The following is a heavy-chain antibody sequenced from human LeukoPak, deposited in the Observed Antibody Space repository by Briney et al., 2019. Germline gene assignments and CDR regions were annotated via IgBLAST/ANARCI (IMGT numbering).Heavy chain of an antibody. Sequence: PTETLSLTCTVSGGSVSIYYWSWIRQPPGKGLERIGSIYYSGSTYYNPSLKSRVTISVDTSKNQFSLKLSSVTAADTAVYYCARRVTGTTPPYYYYMDVWGKGTTVTVSS. CDR1: GGSVSIYY. CDR2: IYYSGST. D-gene: IGHD1-7*01. CDR3: ARRVTGTTPPYYYYMDV. J-gene: IGHJ6*03. V-gene: IGHV4-59*05.